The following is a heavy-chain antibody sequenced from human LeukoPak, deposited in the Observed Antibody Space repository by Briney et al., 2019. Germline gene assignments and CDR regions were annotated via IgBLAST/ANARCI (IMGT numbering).Heavy chain of an antibody. Sequence: PGGSLRLSCAASGFTFSSYEMNWVRQAPGKGLEWVSYISSSGSTIYYADSVKGRFTISRDNAKNSLYLQMNSLRAEDTAVYYCARVHGAVRGVIILAFGYWGQGTLVTVSS. CDR1: GFTFSSYE. D-gene: IGHD3-10*01. J-gene: IGHJ4*02. V-gene: IGHV3-48*03. CDR2: ISSSGSTI. CDR3: ARVHGAVRGVIILAFGY.